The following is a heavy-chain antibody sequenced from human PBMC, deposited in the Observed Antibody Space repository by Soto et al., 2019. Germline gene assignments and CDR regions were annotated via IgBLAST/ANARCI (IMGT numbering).Heavy chain of an antibody. Sequence: QVQLQESGPGLVKPSETLSLTCTVSGGSISSGDYYWSWIRQPPGKGLEWIGFINHRGTINYNPSLRSRVTISIDTSKNEFSLNLRSVTAADTAVYYCARRSNYLEGRRFDPWGQGTLVTVSS. CDR1: GGSISSGDYY. CDR2: INHRGTI. D-gene: IGHD1-1*01. J-gene: IGHJ5*02. V-gene: IGHV4-30-4*01. CDR3: ARRSNYLEGRRFDP.